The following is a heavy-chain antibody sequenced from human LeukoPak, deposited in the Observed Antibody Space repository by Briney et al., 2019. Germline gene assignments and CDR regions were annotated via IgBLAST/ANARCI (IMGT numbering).Heavy chain of an antibody. J-gene: IGHJ4*02. V-gene: IGHV1-69*13. Sequence: SVKVSCKASGGTFSSYAISWVRQAPGQGLEWMGGIIPIFGTANYAQKFQGRVTITADESTSTAYMELSSLRSEDTAVYYCASPIAAAGTGDYWGQGTLVTVSS. CDR3: ASPIAAAGTGDY. D-gene: IGHD6-13*01. CDR2: IIPIFGTA. CDR1: GGTFSSYA.